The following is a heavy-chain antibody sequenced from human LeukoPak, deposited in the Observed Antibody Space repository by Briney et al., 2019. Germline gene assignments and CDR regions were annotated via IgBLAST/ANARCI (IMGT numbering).Heavy chain of an antibody. Sequence: GGSLRLSCAASGFTFSDYYMSWVRQAPGKGLEWVSYISSSGSTIYYADSVKGRFTISRDNANNSLYLQTNSLRAEDTAVYYCARDRYYDSSGLIGYWGQGTLVTVSS. CDR1: GFTFSDYY. CDR3: ARDRYYDSSGLIGY. V-gene: IGHV3-11*01. CDR2: ISSSGSTI. J-gene: IGHJ4*02. D-gene: IGHD3-22*01.